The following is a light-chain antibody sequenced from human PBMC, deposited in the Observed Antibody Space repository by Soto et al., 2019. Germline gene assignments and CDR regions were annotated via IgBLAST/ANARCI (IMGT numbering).Light chain of an antibody. J-gene: IGKJ2*01. Sequence: EIVLTQSPGTLSLSPGERATLSCRASQSVSSSSYLAWYQQKPGQAPRLLIYGASSRATGIPDRFSGSGAETFFTLTVSRLEPEDFAVYYCRQYGSSPSYTFGQGTKLAIK. CDR2: GAS. V-gene: IGKV3-20*01. CDR3: RQYGSSPSYT. CDR1: QSVSSSSY.